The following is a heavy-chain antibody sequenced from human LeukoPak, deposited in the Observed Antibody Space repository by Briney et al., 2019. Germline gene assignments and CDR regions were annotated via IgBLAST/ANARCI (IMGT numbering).Heavy chain of an antibody. Sequence: SETLSLTCPVSSGSISSGVYNWSWIRQHPGKGLEWIGYIYYSGSTYYNPSLKSRVTISVDTSKNQFSLKLSSVTAADTAVYYCAREGYGDRAWLDSWGQGTLVTVSS. V-gene: IGHV4-31*03. CDR2: IYYSGST. CDR3: AREGYGDRAWLDS. D-gene: IGHD4-17*01. CDR1: SGSISSGVYN. J-gene: IGHJ5*01.